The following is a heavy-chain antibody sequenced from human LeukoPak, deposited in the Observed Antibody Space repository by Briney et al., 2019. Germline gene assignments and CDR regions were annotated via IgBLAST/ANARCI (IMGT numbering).Heavy chain of an antibody. J-gene: IGHJ4*02. CDR3: ARANGDYQYYFDY. CDR1: GYTFTNCG. Sequence: ASVKVSCEASGYTFTNCGVSWVRQAPGQGLEWMGWISAYNGNTKYAQKLQGRVTMTIDTSTSTAYMELRSLRSDDTAVYYCARANGDYQYYFDYWGQGTLVTVSS. D-gene: IGHD4-17*01. V-gene: IGHV1-18*01. CDR2: ISAYNGNT.